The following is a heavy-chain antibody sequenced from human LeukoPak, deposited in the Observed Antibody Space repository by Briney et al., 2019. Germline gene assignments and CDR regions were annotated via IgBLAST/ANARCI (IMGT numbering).Heavy chain of an antibody. V-gene: IGHV3-73*01. CDR2: IRTEANSFAT. J-gene: IGHJ3*01. D-gene: IGHD1-26*01. Sequence: PGGSLKLSCAASGFTLSVSAMHCGSQASGKGRECVGRIRTEANSFATAYVASVEGRFTVSRDDSQTTAHLQMNRLKTEDTAVYYCTRQGRGSLNVFDVWGQGTMVTVSS. CDR3: TRQGRGSLNVFDV. CDR1: GFTLSVSA.